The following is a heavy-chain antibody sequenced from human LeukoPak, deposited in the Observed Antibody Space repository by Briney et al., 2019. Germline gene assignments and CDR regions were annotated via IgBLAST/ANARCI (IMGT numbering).Heavy chain of an antibody. V-gene: IGHV3-23*01. CDR2: ISGSGGST. J-gene: IGHJ4*02. Sequence: PGGSLRLSCAASGFAFSSYAMSWVRQAPGKGLEWVSAISGSGGSTYYADSVKGRFTISRDNAKNSLYLQMNSLRAEDTAVYYCARDPGITMVRGGDFDYWGQGTLVTVSS. CDR1: GFAFSSYA. D-gene: IGHD3-10*01. CDR3: ARDPGITMVRGGDFDY.